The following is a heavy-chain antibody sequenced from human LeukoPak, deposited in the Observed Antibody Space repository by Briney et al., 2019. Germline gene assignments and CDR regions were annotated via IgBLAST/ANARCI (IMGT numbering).Heavy chain of an antibody. Sequence: GASVKVSCKASGYTFTGYYMHWVRQAPGQGLEWMGRINPNSGGTNYAQKFQGMVTMTRDTSISTAYMELSRLRSDDTAVYYCARDADITMIVVVMSSDAFDIWGQGTMVTVSS. CDR1: GYTFTGYY. V-gene: IGHV1-2*06. CDR2: INPNSGGT. J-gene: IGHJ3*02. CDR3: ARDADITMIVVVMSSDAFDI. D-gene: IGHD3-22*01.